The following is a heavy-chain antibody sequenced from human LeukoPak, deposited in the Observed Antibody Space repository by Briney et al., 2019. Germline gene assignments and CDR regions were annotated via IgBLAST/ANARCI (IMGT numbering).Heavy chain of an antibody. CDR1: GFTFSSYA. J-gene: IGHJ5*02. V-gene: IGHV3-23*01. CDR2: ISGSGGST. D-gene: IGHD3-16*01. Sequence: GGSLRLSCAASGFTFSSYAMSWVRQAPGKGLEWVSAISGSGGSTYYADSVKGRFTISRDNSKNTLYLQMNSLRAEDTAVYYCAEVDPYDYGLNWFDPWGQGTLVTVSS. CDR3: AEVDPYDYGLNWFDP.